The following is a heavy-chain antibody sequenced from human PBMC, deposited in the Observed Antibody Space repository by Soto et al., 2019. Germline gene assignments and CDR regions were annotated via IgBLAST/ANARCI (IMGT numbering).Heavy chain of an antibody. J-gene: IGHJ5*02. CDR3: ARHIYSNYQTNWFDP. D-gene: IGHD4-4*01. Sequence: SETLSLTWTVSGGSISSSSYYWGWIRQPPGKGLEWIGSIYYSGSTYYNPSLKSRVTISVDTSKNQFSLKLSSVTAADTAVYYCARHIYSNYQTNWFDPWGQGTLVTVSS. CDR2: IYYSGST. V-gene: IGHV4-39*01. CDR1: GGSISSSSYY.